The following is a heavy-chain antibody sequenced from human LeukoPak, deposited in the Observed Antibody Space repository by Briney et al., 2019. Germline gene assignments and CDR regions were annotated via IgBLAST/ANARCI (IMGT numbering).Heavy chain of an antibody. D-gene: IGHD1-26*01. CDR1: GFTFSNAW. Sequence: GGSLRLSCAASGFTFSNAWMSWVRQAPGKGLEWVGRIKSKTDGGTTDYAAPVKGRFTISRDDSKNTLYLQMNSLKTEDTAVYYCTTDLGRSYYRFLDYWGQGTLVTVSS. CDR2: IKSKTDGGTT. J-gene: IGHJ4*02. CDR3: TTDLGRSYYRFLDY. V-gene: IGHV3-15*01.